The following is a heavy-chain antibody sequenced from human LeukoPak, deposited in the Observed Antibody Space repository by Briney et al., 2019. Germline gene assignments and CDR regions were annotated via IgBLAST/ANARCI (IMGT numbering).Heavy chain of an antibody. D-gene: IGHD4-23*01. V-gene: IGHV3-74*01. CDR3: AKYDYGGNPNEYYFDY. J-gene: IGHJ4*02. CDR1: GFTFSSHW. Sequence: PGGSLRLSCAASGFTFSSHWMHWVRQAPGKGLVWVSRINSDGSSISYADSAKGRFTISRDNAKNTLYLQMNSLRAEDTAVYYCAKYDYGGNPNEYYFDYWGQGTLVTVSS. CDR2: INSDGSSI.